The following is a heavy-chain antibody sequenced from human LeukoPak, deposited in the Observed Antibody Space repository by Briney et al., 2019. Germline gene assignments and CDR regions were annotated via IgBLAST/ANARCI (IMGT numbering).Heavy chain of an antibody. CDR1: GGSISSYY. Sequence: PSETLSLTCTVSGGSISSYYWAWIRQSPGKGLEWIGYIYFTGSTNYSPSLRSRVTISLDTSKNQFSLRLSSVTAADTAVYYCAGERWRPPYYYFGLDVWGQGTTVTVSS. V-gene: IGHV4-59*01. CDR3: AGERWRPPYYYFGLDV. D-gene: IGHD3-3*01. J-gene: IGHJ6*02. CDR2: IYFTGST.